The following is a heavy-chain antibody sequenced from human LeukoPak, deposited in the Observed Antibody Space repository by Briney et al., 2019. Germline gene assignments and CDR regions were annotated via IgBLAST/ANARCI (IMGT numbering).Heavy chain of an antibody. D-gene: IGHD1-26*01. Sequence: SVKVSCKASGGTFSSYAISWVRQAPGQGLEWMGGIIPIFGTANYAQKFQGRVTMTRDTSTSTVYMELSSLRSEDTAVYYCARSKWELLVYLDYWGQGTLVTVSS. CDR2: IIPIFGTA. CDR3: ARSKWELLVYLDY. CDR1: GGTFSSYA. V-gene: IGHV1-69*05. J-gene: IGHJ4*02.